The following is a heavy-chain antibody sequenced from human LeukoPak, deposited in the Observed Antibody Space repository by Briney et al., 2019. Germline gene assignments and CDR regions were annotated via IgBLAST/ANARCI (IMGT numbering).Heavy chain of an antibody. J-gene: IGHJ4*02. D-gene: IGHD1-26*01. V-gene: IGHV4-59*08. CDR1: GGSISSYY. Sequence: PSETLSLTCTVSGGSISSYYWSWIRQPPGKGLEWIGYIYYSGSTNYNPSLKSRITISVDTSKNQFSLKLSSVTAADTAVYYCARGGRGSYPNYFDYWGQGTLVTVSS. CDR3: ARGGRGSYPNYFDY. CDR2: IYYSGST.